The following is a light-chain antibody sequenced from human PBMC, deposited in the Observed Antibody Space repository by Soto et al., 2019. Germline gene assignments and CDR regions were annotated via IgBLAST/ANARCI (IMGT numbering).Light chain of an antibody. J-gene: IGKJ1*01. Sequence: DIQMTQSPSTLSASLVDRVTIACRASQTINNWLACYQQKPGKAPKLLIYHVSTLESGVPSRFSGSGSGTEFTLTISSLQPDDFATDYCQHYNTFSTFGQGTKVDIK. CDR3: QHYNTFST. CDR2: HVS. CDR1: QTINNW. V-gene: IGKV1-5*01.